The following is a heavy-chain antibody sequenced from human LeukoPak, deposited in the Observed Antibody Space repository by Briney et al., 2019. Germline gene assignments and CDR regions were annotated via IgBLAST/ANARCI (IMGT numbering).Heavy chain of an antibody. J-gene: IGHJ5*02. D-gene: IGHD6-13*01. CDR2: INPDSGGT. CDR3: ARKAAAGNWFDP. V-gene: IGHV1-2*02. CDR1: GYTFTGYY. Sequence: ASVKVSCKASGYTFTGYYMYWVRQAPGQGLEWMGWINPDSGGTNYAQRFQGRVTMTRDTSTSTAYMELNGLRSDDTAVYYCARKAAAGNWFDPWGQGTLVTVSS.